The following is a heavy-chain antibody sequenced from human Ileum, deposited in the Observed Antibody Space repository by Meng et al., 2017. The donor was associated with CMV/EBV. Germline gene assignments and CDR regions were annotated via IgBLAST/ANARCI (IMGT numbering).Heavy chain of an antibody. Sequence: QGQLQQCVAGLLNPSETLSLPCPVYGGSFIDSFWTWIRQSPGKGLEWIGANNHKGNTKYNPSLKSRVTISKDTSKKQFSLRMTSVTAADTATYYCVRRGRGSEPWGQGTLVTVSS. CDR1: GGSFIDSF. J-gene: IGHJ5*02. CDR2: NNHKGNT. CDR3: VRRGRGSEP. V-gene: IGHV4-34*02. D-gene: IGHD1-26*01.